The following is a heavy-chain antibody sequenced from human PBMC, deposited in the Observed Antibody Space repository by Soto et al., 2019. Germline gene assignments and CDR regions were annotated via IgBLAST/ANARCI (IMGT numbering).Heavy chain of an antibody. CDR3: ARKTGDYGPFDY. CDR2: IYYSGST. J-gene: IGHJ4*02. Sequence: PSETLSLTCTVSGGSISSGDYYWSWIRQPPGKGLEWIGYIYYSGSTYYNPSLKSRVTISVDTSKNQFSLKLSSVTAADTAVYYCARKTGDYGPFDYWGQGTLVTVS. D-gene: IGHD4-17*01. V-gene: IGHV4-30-4*01. CDR1: GGSISSGDYY.